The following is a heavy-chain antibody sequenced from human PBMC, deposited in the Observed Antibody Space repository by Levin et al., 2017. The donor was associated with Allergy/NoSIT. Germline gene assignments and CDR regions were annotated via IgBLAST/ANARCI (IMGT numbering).Heavy chain of an antibody. J-gene: IGHJ4*02. CDR2: IYPGDSDT. Sequence: GESLKISCKGSGYSFPNYWIGWVRQMPGKGLEWMGIIYPGDSDTRYSPSFQGQVTISADESINTAYLQWGSLKASDTAVYYCARHPPGGSEDGPYFDYWGQGTLVTVSS. CDR1: GYSFPNYW. CDR3: ARHPPGGSEDGPYFDY. D-gene: IGHD3-10*01. V-gene: IGHV5-51*01.